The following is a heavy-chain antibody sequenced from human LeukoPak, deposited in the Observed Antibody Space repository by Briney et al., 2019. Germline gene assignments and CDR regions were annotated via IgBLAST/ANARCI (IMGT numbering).Heavy chain of an antibody. Sequence: GGSLRLSCAASGFTFSSYSMNWVRQAPGKGLEWVSSISSSSSYIYYADSVKGRFTISRDNAKNSLYLQMNSLRAEDTAVYYCAPHVDTAMAYSSRGYWGQGTLDTVSS. V-gene: IGHV3-21*01. J-gene: IGHJ4*02. CDR2: ISSSSSYI. CDR3: APHVDTAMAYSSRGY. D-gene: IGHD5-18*01. CDR1: GFTFSSYS.